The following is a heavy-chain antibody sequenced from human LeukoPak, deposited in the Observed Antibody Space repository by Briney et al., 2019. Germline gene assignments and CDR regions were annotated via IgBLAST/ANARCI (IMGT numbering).Heavy chain of an antibody. CDR2: IYPDDSDT. CDR1: GYRFNAYW. Sequence: GESLKISCKGSGYRFNAYWIAWVRQMPGKGLEWMGIIYPDDSDTRYSPSFQGQVTISADKSVRTAYLQWSSLKASDTAMYYCARQRWLVHYYYYGMDVWGQGTTVTVSS. J-gene: IGHJ6*02. V-gene: IGHV5-51*01. D-gene: IGHD6-19*01. CDR3: ARQRWLVHYYYYGMDV.